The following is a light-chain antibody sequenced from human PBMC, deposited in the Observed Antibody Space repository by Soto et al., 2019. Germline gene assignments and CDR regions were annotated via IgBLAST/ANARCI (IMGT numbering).Light chain of an antibody. CDR3: SSYTSSSTLYV. Sequence: LTQPASVSGSPGQSITISCTGTSSDIGNYDYVSWYQQHPGKAPKLIIYEANNRPSGVSNRFSGSKSGNAASLTISGLQAEDEADYYCSSYTSSSTLYVFGTGTKVTVL. CDR1: SSDIGNYDY. J-gene: IGLJ1*01. CDR2: EAN. V-gene: IGLV2-14*01.